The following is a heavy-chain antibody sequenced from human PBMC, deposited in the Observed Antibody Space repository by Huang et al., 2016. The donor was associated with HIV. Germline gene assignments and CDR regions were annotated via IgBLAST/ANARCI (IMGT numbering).Heavy chain of an antibody. CDR2: SNGNGKI. CDR1: GYSFTAYG. Sequence: QVQLVQSGAEVKKPGASVKVSCKDSGYSFTAYGMHWVRQVPGKRLEWMGWSNGNGKIRNSEKCQDRVPISTDTSANTADVELSSLRSEDTAVYYCARPLNYYDSSGYFSLSVFDLWGQGTMVTVSS. D-gene: IGHD3-22*01. J-gene: IGHJ3*01. V-gene: IGHV1-3*01. CDR3: ARPLNYYDSSGYFSLSVFDL.